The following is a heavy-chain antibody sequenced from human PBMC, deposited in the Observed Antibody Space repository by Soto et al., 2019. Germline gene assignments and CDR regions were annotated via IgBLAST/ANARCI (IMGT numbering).Heavy chain of an antibody. CDR1: GFTFNNAW. Sequence: EVQLVESGGGLVKPGESLRLSCAASGFTFNNAWMSWVRQAPGKGLEWVARIRSKTDGGTADYPTSVKGRFIISRDDSRNTLFLQMNSLKPEDTAVSYCLTDPYDYWNGYHVSFNSWGQGTLSPSLQ. CDR3: LTDPYDYWNGYHVSFNS. V-gene: IGHV3-15*01. J-gene: IGHJ4*02. D-gene: IGHD3-3*01. CDR2: IRSKTDGGTA.